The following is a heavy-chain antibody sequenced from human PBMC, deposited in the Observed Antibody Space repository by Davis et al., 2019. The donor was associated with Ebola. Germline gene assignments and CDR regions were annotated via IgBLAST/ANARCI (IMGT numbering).Heavy chain of an antibody. CDR2: IYYSGST. CDR1: GGSISSGDYY. D-gene: IGHD2-15*01. J-gene: IGHJ5*02. CDR3: ARGQVVWPRFDP. Sequence: MPSETLSLTCAVSGGSISSGDYYWSWIRQPPGKGLEWIGYIYYSGSTNYNPSLKSRVTISVDTSKNQFSLKLSSVTAADTAVYYCARGQVVWPRFDPWGQGTLVTVSS. V-gene: IGHV4-61*08.